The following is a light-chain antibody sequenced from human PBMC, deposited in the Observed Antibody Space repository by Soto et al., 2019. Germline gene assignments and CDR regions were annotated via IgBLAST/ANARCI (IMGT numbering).Light chain of an antibody. J-gene: IGKJ2*01. CDR1: QNIRSS. V-gene: IGKV3-15*01. Sequence: VRTPSPASLSASPGERVTLSCRASQNIRSSLAWYQQRPGQAPRLLIYDASTRATGIPPRYSGGRSGTEFTVTISSLQSEDLAIYYCQQYDIWPPYTFGAGSKVDIK. CDR3: QQYDIWPPYT. CDR2: DAS.